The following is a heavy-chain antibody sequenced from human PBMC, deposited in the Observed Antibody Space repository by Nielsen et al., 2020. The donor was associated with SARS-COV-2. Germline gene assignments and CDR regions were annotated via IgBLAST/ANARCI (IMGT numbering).Heavy chain of an antibody. J-gene: IGHJ4*02. V-gene: IGHV3-23*01. CDR1: GFTFSSYS. CDR3: ARGERAAAGSFDY. CDR2: IVGRADEK. D-gene: IGHD6-13*01. Sequence: GGSLRLSCAASGFTFSSYSMNWVRQAPGKGLEWVSNIVGRADEKVYIDSVKGRFTISRDNSKNTVYLQMNSLRAEDTAVYYCARGERAAAGSFDYWGQGTLVTVSS.